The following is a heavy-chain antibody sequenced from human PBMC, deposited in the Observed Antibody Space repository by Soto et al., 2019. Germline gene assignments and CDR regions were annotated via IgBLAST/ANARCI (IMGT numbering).Heavy chain of an antibody. CDR3: ARDSRFWSGYTY. Sequence: SVKVSCKASGGTFSSYAISWVRQAPGQGLEWMGGIIPIFGTANYAQKFQGRVTITADKSTSTAYMELSSLRSEDTAVYYCARDSRFWSGYTYWGQGTLVTVSS. CDR1: GGTFSSYA. V-gene: IGHV1-69*06. CDR2: IIPIFGTA. J-gene: IGHJ4*02. D-gene: IGHD3-3*01.